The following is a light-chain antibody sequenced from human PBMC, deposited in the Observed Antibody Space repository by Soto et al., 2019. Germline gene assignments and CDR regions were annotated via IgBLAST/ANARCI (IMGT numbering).Light chain of an antibody. J-gene: IGKJ1*01. CDR2: GAS. CDR1: QSISSW. CDR3: QQYNRYWT. Sequence: DIQMTQSPSILSASVGDRVTITCRASQSISSWLAWYQQKPGKAPKLLIYGASNLQSGVPSRFSGSGSGTEFTLTISSLFPDDFATYYCQQYNRYWTFGQGTKVDIK. V-gene: IGKV1-5*03.